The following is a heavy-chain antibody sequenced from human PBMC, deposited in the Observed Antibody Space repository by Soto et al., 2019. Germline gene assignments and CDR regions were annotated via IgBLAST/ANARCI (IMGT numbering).Heavy chain of an antibody. CDR1: GGTFSSYA. CDR2: IIPIFGTA. V-gene: IGHV1-69*01. D-gene: IGHD6-13*01. Sequence: QVQLVQSGAEVKKPGSSVKVSCKASGGTFSSYAISWVRQAPGQWLEWMGGIIPIFGTANYAQKFQGRVTITADESTSTAYRELSSLRSEDTAVYYCARAGYSSSWSNWFDPWGQGTLVTVSS. CDR3: ARAGYSSSWSNWFDP. J-gene: IGHJ5*02.